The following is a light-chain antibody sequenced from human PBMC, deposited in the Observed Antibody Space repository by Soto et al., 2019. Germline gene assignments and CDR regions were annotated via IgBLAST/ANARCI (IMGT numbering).Light chain of an antibody. CDR1: RSDVGGYNY. CDR2: DVS. J-gene: IGLJ1*01. Sequence: QSALTYPASVSGSPGQSITISCNTHRSDVGGYNYVSWYQQHPGKAPKRMIYDVSTRHSGGSHRFSCSMSCTTASLTISGLQAEDEADYYCSSYTSSSPFVFGTGSKVTVL. CDR3: SSYTSSSPFV. V-gene: IGLV2-14*01.